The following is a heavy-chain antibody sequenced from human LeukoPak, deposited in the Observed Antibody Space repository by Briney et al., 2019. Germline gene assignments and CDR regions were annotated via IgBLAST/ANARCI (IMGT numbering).Heavy chain of an antibody. V-gene: IGHV3-48*02. Sequence: GRSLRLSCAASGFTFSSYSMNWVRQAPGKGLEWVSYISSSSSTIYYADSVKGRFTISRDNAKNSLYLQMNSLRDEDTAVYYCARDRYYYGSGSYLDWGQGTPVTVSS. CDR3: ARDRYYYGSGSYLD. D-gene: IGHD3-10*01. J-gene: IGHJ4*02. CDR1: GFTFSSYS. CDR2: ISSSSSTI.